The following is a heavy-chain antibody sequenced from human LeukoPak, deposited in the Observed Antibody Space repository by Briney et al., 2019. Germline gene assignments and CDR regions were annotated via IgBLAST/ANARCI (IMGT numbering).Heavy chain of an antibody. CDR2: IYYSGST. CDR3: ARGVPYYDILTGYYSSFDY. D-gene: IGHD3-9*01. V-gene: IGHV4-59*01. J-gene: IGHJ4*02. Sequence: SETLSLTCTVSGGSISSYYWSWIRQPPGKGLEWIGYIYYSGSTNYNPSLKSRVTISLDTSKNQFSLKLSSVTAADTAVYYCARGVPYYDILTGYYSSFDYWGQGTLVTVSS. CDR1: GGSISSYY.